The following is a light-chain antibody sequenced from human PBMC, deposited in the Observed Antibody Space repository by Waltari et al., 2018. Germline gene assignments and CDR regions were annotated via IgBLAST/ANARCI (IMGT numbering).Light chain of an antibody. J-gene: IGKJ5*01. V-gene: IGKV3D-15*01. CDR1: QSVSTN. CDR2: DTS. CDR3: QQYENLIT. Sequence: IVMTQSPATLSVSPGARVALSCRASQSVSTNFAWYQQRPGQAPRLLIYDTSTRATGIPARFSGSGSGTEFTLTISGLQSEDSAIYYCQQYENLITFGQGTRLEIK.